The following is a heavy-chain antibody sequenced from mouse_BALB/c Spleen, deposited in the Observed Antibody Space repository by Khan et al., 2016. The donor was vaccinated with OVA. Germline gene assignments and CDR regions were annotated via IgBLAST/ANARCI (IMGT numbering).Heavy chain of an antibody. D-gene: IGHD1-1*01. V-gene: IGHV1-9*01. J-gene: IGHJ3*01. CDR3: ARGNYYGISSWFGY. CDR1: GYTFSSYW. Sequence: LQESGAELMKPGASVKISCKATGYTFSSYWIEWVKQRPGHGLEWIGEILPGSGRNNYNEKFKGKATITADTSSNTAYMTLINLKSNDYAVYYCARGNYYGISSWFGYWGQGTLVTVSA. CDR2: ILPGSGRN.